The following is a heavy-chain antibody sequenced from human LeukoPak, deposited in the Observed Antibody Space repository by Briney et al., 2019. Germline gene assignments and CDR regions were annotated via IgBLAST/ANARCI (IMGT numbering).Heavy chain of an antibody. Sequence: GGSLRLSCVASGFPFSSYWMTWVRQAPGKGLEWVANIKQDGSKKSYVDPVKGRFTISRDNAKNSLYLQMNSLRAEDTAIYYCTRVGYIDEGIDYWVQGTLVTVSS. CDR3: TRVGYIDEGIDY. CDR2: IKQDGSKK. CDR1: GFPFSSYW. D-gene: IGHD5-24*01. V-gene: IGHV3-7*04. J-gene: IGHJ4*02.